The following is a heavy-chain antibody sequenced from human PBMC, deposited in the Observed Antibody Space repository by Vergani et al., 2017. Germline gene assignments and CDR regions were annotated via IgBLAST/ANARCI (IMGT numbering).Heavy chain of an antibody. J-gene: IGHJ6*03. D-gene: IGHD2/OR15-2a*01. CDR2: IFYSGTT. CDR3: ARVDTQVPSTSHFCYMDV. V-gene: IGHV4-31*11. CDR1: GGSISSGDYC. Sequence: QVQLQESGPGVVKPSQTLSLTCAVSGGSISSGDYCWTWIRQRPGKGLEWLWYIFYSGTTYDNPSLRSRLTISVDTSQNQFSLQLRSVTAADTAVYYCARVDTQVPSTSHFCYMDVWGKGTTVVVSS.